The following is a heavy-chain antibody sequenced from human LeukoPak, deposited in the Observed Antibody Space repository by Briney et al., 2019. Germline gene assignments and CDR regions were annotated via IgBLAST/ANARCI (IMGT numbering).Heavy chain of an antibody. V-gene: IGHV1-2*02. CDR2: INPNSGDT. D-gene: IGHD3-3*01. CDR3: ARSSIFGSYSWFDP. J-gene: IGHJ5*02. CDR1: GYTFTGYH. Sequence: GASVKVSCKASGYTFTGYHIHWVRQAPGQGLEWMGWINPNSGDTDYAQNFQGRVTMTRDTSINTAYMELRRLRSDDTAVYYCARSSIFGSYSWFDPWGQGTQVTVSS.